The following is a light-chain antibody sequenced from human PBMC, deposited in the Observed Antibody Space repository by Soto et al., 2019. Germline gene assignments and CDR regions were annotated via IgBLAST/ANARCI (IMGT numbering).Light chain of an antibody. Sequence: EIVMTQSPATLSVSPGERATLSCRVSQSVSSNLAWYQQKPGQPPRLLIYGASTRATGIPARFIGSGSGTEFTLTISSLQSEEFAVYYCQHYNNWPPWTFGQGPKVDIK. CDR2: GAS. J-gene: IGKJ1*01. CDR3: QHYNNWPPWT. CDR1: QSVSSN. V-gene: IGKV3-15*01.